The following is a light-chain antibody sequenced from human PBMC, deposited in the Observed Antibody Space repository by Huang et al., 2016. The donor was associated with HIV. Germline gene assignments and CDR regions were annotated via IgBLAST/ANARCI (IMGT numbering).Light chain of an antibody. CDR1: QSGLYSSNNKSF. CDR2: GAS. V-gene: IGKV4-1*01. CDR3: QQSYRSPFT. Sequence: DIVLTQSPDSLGVSLGERVTIDCRYSQSGLYSSNNKSFLGWYQHKPGQPPKLLIYGASTWESGVPALFSGSGSGTDFTLSISSLQAEDVAVYYCQQSYRSPFTFGQGTRLEIK. J-gene: IGKJ2*01.